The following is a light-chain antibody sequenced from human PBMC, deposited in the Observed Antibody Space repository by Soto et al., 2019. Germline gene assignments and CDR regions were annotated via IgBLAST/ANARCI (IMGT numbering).Light chain of an antibody. CDR3: QQRSNWPPLT. J-gene: IGKJ4*01. CDR1: QSVGSY. V-gene: IGKV3-11*01. CDR2: DAS. Sequence: EIVLTQSPATLSLSPGERATLSCRASQSVGSYLAWHQQKPGQAPRLLIYDASNRATGIPARFSGSWSGTDFTLTISSLEPEDFAVYYWQQRSNWPPLTFGGGTKVDIK.